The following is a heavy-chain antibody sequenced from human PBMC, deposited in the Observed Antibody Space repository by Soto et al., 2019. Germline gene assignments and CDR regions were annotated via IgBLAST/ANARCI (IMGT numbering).Heavy chain of an antibody. CDR1: GCSFITSYY. CDR3: ARDTGYDHDAFDI. J-gene: IGHJ3*02. Sequence: ASVKVSCKASGCSFITSYYMHWVRQAPGQGLEWMGIINPTGSMTKYSQRFQGRLTMTRDTSTSTDYMELTTLTSEDTAVYFCARDTGYDHDAFDIWGQGTIVTVSS. V-gene: IGHV1-46*01. CDR2: INPTGSMT. D-gene: IGHD5-12*01.